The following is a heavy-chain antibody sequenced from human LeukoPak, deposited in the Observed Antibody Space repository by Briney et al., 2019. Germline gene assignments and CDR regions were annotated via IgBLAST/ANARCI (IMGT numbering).Heavy chain of an antibody. CDR2: INPNSSGT. D-gene: IGHD2-15*01. CDR3: AKCGSGGSCYSD. J-gene: IGHJ4*02. CDR1: GYTITDYY. Sequence: ASVKVSCKASGYTITDYYVHWVRQAPGQGLEWTGWINPNSSGTYYARKFQGRVTWTRDTSINTAYMELSGLISDDTATYFCAKCGSGGSCYSDWGQGTLVTVSS. V-gene: IGHV1-2*02.